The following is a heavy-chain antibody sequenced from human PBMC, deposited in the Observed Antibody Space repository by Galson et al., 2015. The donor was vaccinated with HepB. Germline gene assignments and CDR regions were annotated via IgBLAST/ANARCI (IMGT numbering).Heavy chain of an antibody. D-gene: IGHD5-24*01. Sequence: TLSLTCTVSGGSISSGGYYWSWIRQHPGKGLEWIGYIYYRGSAYYNPSLKSRVTISVDTSKNQFSLKLSSVTAADTAVYYCARVKRWLQSLIDYRGQGTLVTVSS. J-gene: IGHJ4*02. V-gene: IGHV4-31*03. CDR1: GGSISSGGYY. CDR3: ARVKRWLQSLIDY. CDR2: IYYRGSA.